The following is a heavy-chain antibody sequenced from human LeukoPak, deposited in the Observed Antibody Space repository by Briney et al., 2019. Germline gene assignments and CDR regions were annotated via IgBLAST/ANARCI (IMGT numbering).Heavy chain of an antibody. CDR1: GFTFSSHG. J-gene: IGHJ1*01. CDR2: ISPSGGIT. D-gene: IGHD3-16*01. Sequence: GGSLRLSCAASGFTFSSHGMNWVRQAPGKGLEWVSGISPSGGITYYTDSVKGRFTIPRGNSKNTVSLQMNSLRGEDTAVYYCAKDDAWGRYKDWGQGTLVTVSS. CDR3: AKDDAWGRYKD. V-gene: IGHV3-23*01.